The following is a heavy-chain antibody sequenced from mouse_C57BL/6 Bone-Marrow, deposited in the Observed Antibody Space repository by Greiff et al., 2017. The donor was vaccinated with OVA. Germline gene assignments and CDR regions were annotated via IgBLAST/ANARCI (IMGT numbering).Heavy chain of an antibody. D-gene: IGHD2-2*01. CDR1: GYTFTSYW. Sequence: QVQLKESGAELVKPGASVKMSCKASGYTFTSYWITWVKQRPGQGLEWIGDIYPGSGSTNYNEKFKSKATLTVDTSSSTAYMQLSSLTSEDSAVYYCARAWLAMDYWGQGTSVTVSS. CDR3: ARAWLAMDY. V-gene: IGHV1-55*01. J-gene: IGHJ4*01. CDR2: IYPGSGST.